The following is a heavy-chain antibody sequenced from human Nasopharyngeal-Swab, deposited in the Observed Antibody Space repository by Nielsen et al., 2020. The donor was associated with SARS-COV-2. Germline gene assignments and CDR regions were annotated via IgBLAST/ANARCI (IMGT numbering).Heavy chain of an antibody. V-gene: IGHV3-21*01. CDR2: ISSSSSYI. J-gene: IGHJ4*02. D-gene: IGHD1-1*01. CDR1: GFTFRSYS. CDR3: ARASRGTSTRTFDY. Sequence: LTCAASGFTFRSYSMNWVRQAPGKGLEWGSSISSSSSYIYYADSVKGRFTISRDNAKNSLYLQMNSLRAEDTAVYYCARASRGTSTRTFDYWGQGTLVTVSS.